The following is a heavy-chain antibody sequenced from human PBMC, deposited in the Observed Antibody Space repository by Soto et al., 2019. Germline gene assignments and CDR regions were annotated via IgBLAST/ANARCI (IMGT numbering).Heavy chain of an antibody. J-gene: IGHJ5*02. V-gene: IGHV3-23*01. CDR3: AKDGEGGYDFWSGYYGGSWFDP. Sequence: GSLRLSCAASGFTFSSYAMSWVRQAPGKGLEWVSAISGSGGSTYYADSVKGRFTISRDNSKNTLYLQMNSLRAEDTAVYYCAKDGEGGYDFWSGYYGGSWFDPWGQGTLVTVSS. CDR1: GFTFSSYA. CDR2: ISGSGGST. D-gene: IGHD3-3*01.